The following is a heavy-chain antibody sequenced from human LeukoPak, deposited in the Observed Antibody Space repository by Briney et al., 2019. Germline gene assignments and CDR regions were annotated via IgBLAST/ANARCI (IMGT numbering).Heavy chain of an antibody. CDR2: ISSSGGTI. CDR3: ARVPGQHGAFDY. Sequence: GGSLRLSCAASGFTFSSYEMNWVRQAPGEGLEWVSYISSSGGTIYYADSVKGRFTISRDNAKNSLYLQMNSLRAEDTAVYYCARVPGQHGAFDYWGQGTLVTVSS. V-gene: IGHV3-48*03. CDR1: GFTFSSYE. D-gene: IGHD6-13*01. J-gene: IGHJ4*02.